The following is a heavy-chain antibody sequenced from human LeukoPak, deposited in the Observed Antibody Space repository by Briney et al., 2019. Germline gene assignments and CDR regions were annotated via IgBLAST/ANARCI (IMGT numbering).Heavy chain of an antibody. CDR3: ARRGKTGPLNWFDP. D-gene: IGHD1-1*01. V-gene: IGHV4-39*01. Sequence: WETLSLTCSVSGFSISSSRYYWVWIPPPPGQGLECFGSVLYSGTTYNNPSLKSRITISVDTSKNQFSLKLSSVTAADTAVYYCARRGKTGPLNWFDPWGQGTLVTVSS. J-gene: IGHJ5*02. CDR2: VLYSGTT. CDR1: GFSISSSRYY.